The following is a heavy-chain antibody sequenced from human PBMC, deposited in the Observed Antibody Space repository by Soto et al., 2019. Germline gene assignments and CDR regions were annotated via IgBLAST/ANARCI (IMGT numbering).Heavy chain of an antibody. V-gene: IGHV3-23*01. J-gene: IGHJ6*02. D-gene: IGHD3-22*01. CDR2: INGSGGST. CDR1: GFSISYYW. CDR3: AKDPHLARYDSSGYRPLYYYYGMDV. Sequence: PGGSLRLSCTASVSGFSISYYWMSWVRQAPGKGLEWVAHINGSGGSTYYADSVKGRFTISRDNSKNTLYLQMNSLRAEDTAVYYCAKDPHLARYDSSGYRPLYYYYGMDVWGQGTTVTVSS.